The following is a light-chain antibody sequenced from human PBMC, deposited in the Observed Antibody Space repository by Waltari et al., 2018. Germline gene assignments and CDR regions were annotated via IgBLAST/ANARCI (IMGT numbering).Light chain of an antibody. V-gene: IGLV1-47*01. CDR2: KVD. CDR3: AAWDDSLSGRV. Sequence: QSVLTQPPSASGTPGLRVSISCSGSSSNIGANSVYWYQQLPGAAPNLLIYKVDQRTHGVPARFSGSKSGTSASLAISGLRSADEADYYCAAWDDSLSGRVFGGGTKLTVL. CDR1: SSNIGANS. J-gene: IGLJ3*02.